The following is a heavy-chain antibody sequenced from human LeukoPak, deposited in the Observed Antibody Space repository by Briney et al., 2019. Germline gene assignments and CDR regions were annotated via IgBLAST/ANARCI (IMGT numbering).Heavy chain of an antibody. CDR2: ISGSGATT. CDR3: AKAHSSGWSSFDY. J-gene: IGHJ4*02. Sequence: GGSLRLSCAASGFTFSDYAMSWVRQAPGKGLEWVSIISGSGATTYYADSVKGRFTISRDNSKNTLYLQVNSLRAEDTAVYYCAKAHSSGWSSFDYWGQGTLLTVSS. CDR1: GFTFSDYA. V-gene: IGHV3-23*01. D-gene: IGHD6-19*01.